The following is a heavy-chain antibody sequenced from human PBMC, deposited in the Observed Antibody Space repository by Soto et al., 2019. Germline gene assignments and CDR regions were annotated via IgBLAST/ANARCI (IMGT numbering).Heavy chain of an antibody. D-gene: IGHD3-3*01. V-gene: IGHV1-69*01. J-gene: IGHJ4*02. CDR3: AGGGEGTIFGVAPPFEG. Sequence: QVQLVQSGAEVKKPGSSVKVSCKASGGTFSSYAISWVRQAPGQGLEWMGGIIPIFGTANYAQKFQGRVTITADESTSTAYIGLSSLRSEDTAVYYCAGGGEGTIFGVAPPFEGWGQGTLVTVSS. CDR2: IIPIFGTA. CDR1: GGTFSSYA.